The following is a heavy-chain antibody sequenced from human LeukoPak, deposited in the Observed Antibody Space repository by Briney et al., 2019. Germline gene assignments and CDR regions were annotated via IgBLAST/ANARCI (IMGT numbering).Heavy chain of an antibody. CDR2: ISGSGGST. Sequence: GGSLRLSCPASGFTFSSYAMSWVRQAPGKGLEWVSAISGSGGSTYFADSVKGRFTISRDNSKNTLYLQMNSLRAEGTAVYYCAKDTAAAGHYYFDYWGQGTLVTVSS. J-gene: IGHJ4*02. D-gene: IGHD6-13*01. CDR3: AKDTAAAGHYYFDY. CDR1: GFTFSSYA. V-gene: IGHV3-23*01.